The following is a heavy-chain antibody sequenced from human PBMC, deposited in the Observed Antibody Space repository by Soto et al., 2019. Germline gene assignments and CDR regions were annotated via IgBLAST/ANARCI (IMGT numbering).Heavy chain of an antibody. CDR1: GFSISNAW. D-gene: IGHD1-26*01. CDR2: IKRKTDGGTT. J-gene: IGHJ4*02. V-gene: IGHV3-15*01. Sequence: EVQLVESGGGLVKPGGSLRLSCAASGFSISNAWMTWVRQAPGKGLEWVGRIKRKTDGGTTEYAAPVKGRFTISRDDSKHTLYLQMNSLTTEATAVYYCTPYTYGSSTDWGQGTLVTVSS. CDR3: TPYTYGSSTD.